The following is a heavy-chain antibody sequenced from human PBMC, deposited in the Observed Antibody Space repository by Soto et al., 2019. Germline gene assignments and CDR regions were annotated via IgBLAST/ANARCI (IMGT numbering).Heavy chain of an antibody. V-gene: IGHV4-59*08. CDR2: IYYSGTT. J-gene: IGHJ4*02. CDR1: GGSLNPYY. CDR3: ARHPQVPYYQKGLDC. D-gene: IGHD3-10*01. Sequence: QVQLQESGPGLVKPSETLSLTCTVSGGSLNPYYWSWIRQSPGKGLEWIAYIYYSGTTEYNPSLTGRVTISVDTSKNQVSLHLKSVTAADTAVYYCARHPQVPYYQKGLDCWGQGILVTVSS.